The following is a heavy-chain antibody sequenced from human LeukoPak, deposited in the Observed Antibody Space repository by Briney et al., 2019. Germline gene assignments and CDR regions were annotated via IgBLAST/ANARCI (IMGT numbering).Heavy chain of an antibody. Sequence: ASVKVSRKVSGYTLSDLSMHWVRQAPGKGLEWMGGFDPGDGETIYTRKFQGRVTMTEDTSTDTAYMELSSLRSEDTAVYYCAAGGVYDLFDYWGQGTLVTVSS. CDR3: AAGGVYDLFDY. D-gene: IGHD5/OR15-5a*01. J-gene: IGHJ4*02. V-gene: IGHV1-24*01. CDR1: GYTLSDLS. CDR2: FDPGDGET.